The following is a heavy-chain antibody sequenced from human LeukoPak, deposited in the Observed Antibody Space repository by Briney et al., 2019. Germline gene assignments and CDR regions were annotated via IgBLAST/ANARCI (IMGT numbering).Heavy chain of an antibody. Sequence: GASVKVSCKASGYTFTGYYMHWVRQAPGQGLEWMGWINPNSGGTNYGQKFQGRVTMTRDTSISTAYMELSRLRSDDTAVYYCARDGYSSGWYMGEAAFDIWGQGTMVAVSS. D-gene: IGHD6-19*01. J-gene: IGHJ3*02. CDR1: GYTFTGYY. CDR2: INPNSGGT. CDR3: ARDGYSSGWYMGEAAFDI. V-gene: IGHV1-2*02.